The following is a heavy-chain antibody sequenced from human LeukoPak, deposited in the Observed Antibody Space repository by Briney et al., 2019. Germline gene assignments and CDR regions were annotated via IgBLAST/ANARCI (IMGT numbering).Heavy chain of an antibody. D-gene: IGHD2-15*01. CDR1: GFTFSSYS. J-gene: IGHJ4*02. CDR2: ISSSSSYI. V-gene: IGHV3-21*04. CDR3: AKDYCSGGSCYPACDY. Sequence: PGGSLRLSCAASGFTFSSYSMNWVRQAPGKGLEWVSSISSSSSYIYYADSVKGRFTISRDNAKNSLYLQMNSLRTEDTALYYCAKDYCSGGSCYPACDYWGQGTLVTVSS.